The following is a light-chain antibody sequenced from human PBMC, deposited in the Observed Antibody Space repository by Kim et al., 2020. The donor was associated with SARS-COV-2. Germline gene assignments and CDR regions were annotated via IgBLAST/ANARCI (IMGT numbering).Light chain of an antibody. CDR1: SGHISYA. V-gene: IGLV4-69*01. CDR2: LNSDGSH. CDR3: QTWGTGIQV. Sequence: QLVLTQSPSASASLGDSVKLTCTLSSGHISYAIAWHQQQPEKGPRYLMKLNSDGSHSKGDGIPDRFSGSSSGAERYLTISSLQAEDEADYYCQTWGTGIQVFGGGTQLTVL. J-gene: IGLJ3*02.